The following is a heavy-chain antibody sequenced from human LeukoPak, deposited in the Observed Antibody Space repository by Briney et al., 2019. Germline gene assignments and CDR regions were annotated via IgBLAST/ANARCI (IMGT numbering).Heavy chain of an antibody. CDR3: ARDRHDSTGYYYDF. J-gene: IGHJ4*02. V-gene: IGHV4-59*01. D-gene: IGHD3-22*01. CDR1: GGSMNSYY. Sequence: SETLSLTCSVSGGSMNSYYWSWIRQSPGKGLEWIGYTYYIGSPNYNPSLKSRVTISVDTTKNQFSLQLASVTAADTAVYYCARDRHDSTGYYYDFWGKGALVTISS. CDR2: TYYIGSP.